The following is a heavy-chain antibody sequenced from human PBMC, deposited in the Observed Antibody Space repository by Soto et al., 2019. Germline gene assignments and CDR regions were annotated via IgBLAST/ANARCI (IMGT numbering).Heavy chain of an antibody. CDR3: SLSPDCSSGYRFTYSLYFFDY. CDR1: GYTFTGPY. D-gene: IGHD3-22*01. J-gene: IGHJ4*02. CDR2: INPDSGDT. V-gene: IGHV1-2*02. Sequence: ASVKVSCKASGYTFTGPYIHWLRQAPGQGPEWVGWINPDSGDTNYAQKFQGRVTMTRDTSIGPAYMELSRLRSDDTAVYYCSLSPDCSSGYRFTYSLYFFDYWGQGTLVTVSS.